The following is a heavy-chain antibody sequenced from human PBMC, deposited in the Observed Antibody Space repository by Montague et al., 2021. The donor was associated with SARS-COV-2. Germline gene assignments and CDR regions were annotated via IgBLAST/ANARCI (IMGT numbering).Heavy chain of an antibody. V-gene: IGHV4-4*07. J-gene: IGHJ6*02. Sequence: SETLSLTCTVSGGSISNYYWSWIRQPAGKGLEWIGRIYTTGSTNYNPSLKSRVTMSVDTSKNQFSLKLSSVTAADTAVYYCARDACFGDNMSASEYYGMDVWGQGTTVTVSS. CDR1: GGSISNYY. D-gene: IGHD3-10*01. CDR3: ARDACFGDNMSASEYYGMDV. CDR2: IYTTGST.